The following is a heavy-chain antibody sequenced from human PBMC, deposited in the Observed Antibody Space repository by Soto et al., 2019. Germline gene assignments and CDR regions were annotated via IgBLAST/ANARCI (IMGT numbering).Heavy chain of an antibody. D-gene: IGHD2-2*02. V-gene: IGHV3-7*01. J-gene: IGHJ6*02. CDR3: ARDHIVVEPAAILLDYYGMDV. CDR1: GFTFSSYW. CDR2: IKQDGSEK. Sequence: GGSLRLSCAASGFTFSSYWMSWVRQAPGKGLEWVANIKQDGSEKYYVDSVKGRFTISRDNAKNSLYLQMNSLRAEDTAVYYCARDHIVVEPAAILLDYYGMDVWGQGTTVTVSS.